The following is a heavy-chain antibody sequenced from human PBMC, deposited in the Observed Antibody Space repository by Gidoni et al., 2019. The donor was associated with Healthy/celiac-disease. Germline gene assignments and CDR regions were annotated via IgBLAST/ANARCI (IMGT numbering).Heavy chain of an antibody. CDR2: INHSGST. D-gene: IGHD1-1*01. CDR3: ARGRAHWNGGYYYGMDV. J-gene: IGHJ6*02. V-gene: IGHV4-34*01. CDR1: GGSFSGYY. Sequence: QVQLQQWGAGLLKPSETLSLTCAVYGGSFSGYYWSWIRQHPGKGLEWIGEINHSGSTNYNPSLKSRVTISVDTSKNQFSLKLSSVTAADTAVYYCARGRAHWNGGYYYGMDVWGQGTTVTVSS.